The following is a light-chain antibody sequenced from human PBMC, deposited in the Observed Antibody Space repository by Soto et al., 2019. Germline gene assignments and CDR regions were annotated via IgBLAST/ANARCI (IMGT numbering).Light chain of an antibody. V-gene: IGLV2-23*02. J-gene: IGLJ1*01. Sequence: QSALTQPASVSGSPGQSITISCTGTSSDVGSYNLVSWYQQHPGKAPKLMICEVSKRPSGVSNRFSGSKSGNTASLTISGLQAEDEADYYCCSYAGSSTVFGTGPKLTVL. CDR3: CSYAGSSTV. CDR1: SSDVGSYNL. CDR2: EVS.